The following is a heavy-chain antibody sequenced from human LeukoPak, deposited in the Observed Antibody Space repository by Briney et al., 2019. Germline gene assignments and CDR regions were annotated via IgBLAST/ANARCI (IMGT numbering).Heavy chain of an antibody. V-gene: IGHV1-24*01. CDR2: FDPEDGET. CDR3: ATVGVALFGNWFDP. CDR1: GYTLTELS. J-gene: IGHJ5*02. Sequence: GASVTVSCKVSGYTLTELSMHWVRQAPGKGLGWMGGFDPEDGETIYAQKFQGRVTMTEDTSTDTAYMELSSLRSEDTAVYYCATVGVALFGNWFDPWGQGTLVTVSS. D-gene: IGHD3-3*01.